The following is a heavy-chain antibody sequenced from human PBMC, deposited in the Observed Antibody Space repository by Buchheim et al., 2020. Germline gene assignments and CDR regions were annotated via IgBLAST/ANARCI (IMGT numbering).Heavy chain of an antibody. Sequence: QVQLQESGPGLVKPSQTLSLTCTVSGGSISSGDYYWSWIRQPPGKGLEWIGYIYYSGSTYYNPSLKSRVTISVDTSKNQFSLKLSSVTAADTAVYYCARGKGRRLGAAAGIRTTYWYFDLWGRGTL. CDR3: ARGKGRRLGAAAGIRTTYWYFDL. D-gene: IGHD6-13*01. CDR2: IYYSGST. V-gene: IGHV4-30-4*01. J-gene: IGHJ2*01. CDR1: GGSISSGDYY.